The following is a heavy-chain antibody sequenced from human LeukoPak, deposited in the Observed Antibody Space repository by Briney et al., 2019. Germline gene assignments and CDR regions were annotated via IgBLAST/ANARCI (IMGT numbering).Heavy chain of an antibody. D-gene: IGHD3-22*01. CDR3: ARVGREGGFYDSSGYYHSSAFDI. CDR2: IYPSDSDT. V-gene: IGHV5-51*01. CDR1: GYSFASHW. Sequence: RGESLKISCKGSGYSFASHWIGWVRQMPGKGLEWMGIIYPSDSDTRYSPSFQGQVTISADKSINTAYVQWSSLKASDTAMYYCARVGREGGFYDSSGYYHSSAFDIWGQGTIVTVSS. J-gene: IGHJ3*02.